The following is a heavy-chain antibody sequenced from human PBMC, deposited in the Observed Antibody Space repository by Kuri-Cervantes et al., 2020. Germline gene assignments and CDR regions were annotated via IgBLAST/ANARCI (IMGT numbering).Heavy chain of an antibody. CDR3: ASEDYDILTGPIDY. CDR2: IYHSGST. J-gene: IGHJ4*02. V-gene: IGHV4-38-2*02. Sequence: ESLKISCTVSGGSISSYYWSWIRQPPGEGLEWIGSIYHSGSTYYNPSLKSRVTISVDTSKNQFSLKLSSVTAADTAVYYCASEDYDILTGPIDYWGQGTLVTVSS. CDR1: GGSISSYY. D-gene: IGHD3-9*01.